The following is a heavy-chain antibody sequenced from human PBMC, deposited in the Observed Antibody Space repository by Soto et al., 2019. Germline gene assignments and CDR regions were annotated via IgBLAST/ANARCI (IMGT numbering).Heavy chain of an antibody. V-gene: IGHV3-7*01. CDR2: IKQDGSEK. CDR1: GFTFSSYW. D-gene: IGHD3-22*01. Sequence: EVQLVESGGGLVQPGGSLRLSCAASGFTFSSYWMSWVRQAPGKGLEWVANIKQDGSEKYYVDSVKGRMTISRDNAKNSQYQQKNSLRAEDTAVYYFAREGRYYDSGGMDVGGQGTTVTVSS. CDR3: AREGRYYDSGGMDV. J-gene: IGHJ6*02.